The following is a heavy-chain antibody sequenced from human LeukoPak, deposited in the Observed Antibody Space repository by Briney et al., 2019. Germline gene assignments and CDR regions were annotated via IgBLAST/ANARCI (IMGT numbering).Heavy chain of an antibody. CDR3: ARVPLGTQQWLESRRGMDV. D-gene: IGHD6-19*01. J-gene: IGHJ6*02. Sequence: GGSLRLSCAASGFTFSSYSMNWVRQAPGKGLEWVSSIGSSSSYIYYADSVKGRFTISRDNAKNTLHLQMNSLRAEDTAVYYCARVPLGTQQWLESRRGMDVWGQGTTVTVSS. V-gene: IGHV3-21*01. CDR2: IGSSSSYI. CDR1: GFTFSSYS.